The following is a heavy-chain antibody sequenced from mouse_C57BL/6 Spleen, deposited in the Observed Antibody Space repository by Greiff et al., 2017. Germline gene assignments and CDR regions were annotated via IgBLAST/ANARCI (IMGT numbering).Heavy chain of an antibody. CDR2: ISSGSSTI. J-gene: IGHJ2*01. D-gene: IGHD2-3*01. Sequence: EVKVVESGGGLVKPGGSLKLSCAASGFTFSDYGMHWVRQAPEKGLEWVAYISSGSSTIYYADTVKGRFTISRDNAKNTLFLQMTSLRSEDTAMYYCARWLLRSYFDYWGQGTTLTVSS. CDR3: ARWLLRSYFDY. V-gene: IGHV5-17*01. CDR1: GFTFSDYG.